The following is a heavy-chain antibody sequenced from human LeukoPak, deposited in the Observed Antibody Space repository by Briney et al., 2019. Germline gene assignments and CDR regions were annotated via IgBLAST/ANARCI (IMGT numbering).Heavy chain of an antibody. J-gene: IGHJ4*02. CDR3: ARDHNSVFDY. CDR1: GGTFSSYA. V-gene: IGHV1-69*13. D-gene: IGHD1-1*01. CDR2: IIPIFGTA. Sequence: ASVKVSCKASGGTFSSYAISWVRQAPGQGLEWMGGIIPIFGTANYAQKFRGRVTITADESTSTAYMELSCLRSEDTAVYYCARDHNSVFDYWGQGTLVTVSS.